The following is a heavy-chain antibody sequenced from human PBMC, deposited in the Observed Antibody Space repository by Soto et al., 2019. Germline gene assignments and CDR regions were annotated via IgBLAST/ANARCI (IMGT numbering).Heavy chain of an antibody. D-gene: IGHD3-9*01. J-gene: IGHJ5*02. Sequence: GGSLRLSCAASGFTFSSYAMSWVRQAPGKGLEWVSAISGSGGSTYYADSVKGRFTISRDNSKNTLCLQMNSLRAEDTAVYYCAKVSETEGYFDWLLFVPWFDPWGQGTLVTVSS. V-gene: IGHV3-23*01. CDR1: GFTFSSYA. CDR2: ISGSGGST. CDR3: AKVSETEGYFDWLLFVPWFDP.